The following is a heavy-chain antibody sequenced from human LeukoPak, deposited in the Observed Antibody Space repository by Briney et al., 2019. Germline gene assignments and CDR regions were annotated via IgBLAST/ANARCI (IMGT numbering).Heavy chain of an antibody. V-gene: IGHV3-30*04. CDR2: ISYDGSNK. CDR3: ARDIGSGSYYGYFQH. CDR1: GFTLSSYA. D-gene: IGHD1-26*01. Sequence: GGSLRLSCAAPGFTLSSYAMHRVPQAPGKGLEWVAVISYDGSNKYYADSVKGRFTISRDNSKNTLYLQMNSLRAEDTAVYYCARDIGSGSYYGYFQHWGQGTLVTVSS. J-gene: IGHJ1*01.